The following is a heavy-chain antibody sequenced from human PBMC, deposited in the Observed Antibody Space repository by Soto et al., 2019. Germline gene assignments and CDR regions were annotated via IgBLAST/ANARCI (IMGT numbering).Heavy chain of an antibody. V-gene: IGHV3-30*18. CDR2: ISYDGSNK. CDR1: GFTFSSYG. D-gene: IGHD6-25*01. CDR3: AKDRRPNYYYGIDV. Sequence: QVQLVESGGGVVQPGRSLRLSCAASGFTFSSYGMHWVRQAPGKGLEWVAVISYDGSNKYYADSVKGRFTISRDNSKNTLYLQMNSLRAEDTAVYYCAKDRRPNYYYGIDVWCQGTTGTVSS. J-gene: IGHJ6*02.